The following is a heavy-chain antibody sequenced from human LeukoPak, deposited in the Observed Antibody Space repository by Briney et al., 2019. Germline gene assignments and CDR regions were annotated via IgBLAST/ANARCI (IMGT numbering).Heavy chain of an antibody. CDR2: SHYNGIT. D-gene: IGHD2/OR15-2a*01. CDR1: GGSISSYY. V-gene: IGHV4-59*08. J-gene: IGHJ4*02. CDR3: ARTTDGAYFDY. Sequence: YPSETLSLTCTVSGGSISSYYWSWIRQPPGKGLEWIGYSHYNGITNYNPSLKSRLIISVDTSKNQFSLKLNSVTAADTAVYYCARTTDGAYFDYWGQGTLVTASS.